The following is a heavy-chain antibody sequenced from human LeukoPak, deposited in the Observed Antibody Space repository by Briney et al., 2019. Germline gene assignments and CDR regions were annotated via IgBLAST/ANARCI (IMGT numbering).Heavy chain of an antibody. Sequence: GGSLRLSCAASGLTFSSYSMNWVRQAPGKGLEWVSGISGSGGSTYYADSVKGRFTISRDNSKNTLYLQMDSLRAEDTALYYCAKGSGINHYHWIDPWGQGTLVTVSS. D-gene: IGHD1-14*01. V-gene: IGHV3-23*01. CDR2: ISGSGGST. J-gene: IGHJ5*02. CDR1: GLTFSSYS. CDR3: AKGSGINHYHWIDP.